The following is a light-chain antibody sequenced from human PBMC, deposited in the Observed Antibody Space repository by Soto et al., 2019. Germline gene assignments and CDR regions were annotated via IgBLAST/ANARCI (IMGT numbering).Light chain of an antibody. Sequence: EFVLTHSPGTLSLSPGERATLSCRASQTVRNNYLAWYQQKPGQAPRLLIYDASSRATGIPDRFSGGGSGADFTLTISRLEPEDFAVYYCQQFSSYPLTFGGGTVVDIK. CDR1: QTVRNNY. V-gene: IGKV3-20*01. J-gene: IGKJ4*01. CDR2: DAS. CDR3: QQFSSYPLT.